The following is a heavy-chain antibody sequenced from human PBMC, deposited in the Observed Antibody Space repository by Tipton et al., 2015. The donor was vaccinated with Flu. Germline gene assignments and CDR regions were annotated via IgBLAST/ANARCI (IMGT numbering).Heavy chain of an antibody. V-gene: IGHV4-61*02. J-gene: IGHJ4*02. D-gene: IGHD6-13*01. CDR3: ARAGGSNSWYVY. CDR2: IYTSGRT. Sequence: TLSLTCTVSGGSIISGSHYWSWIRQPAGKGLEWIGRIYTSGRTDYNPSLKSRITISVDTSNNLFSLNLRSVSAADTAAYYCARAGGSNSWYVYWGQGTLVTVSS. CDR1: GGSIISGSHY.